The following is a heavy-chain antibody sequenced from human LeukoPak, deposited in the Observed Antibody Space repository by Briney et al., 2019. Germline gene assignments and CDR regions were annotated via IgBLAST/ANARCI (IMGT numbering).Heavy chain of an antibody. CDR3: ARVTGYSSGWLSPSDAFDI. D-gene: IGHD6-19*01. V-gene: IGHV1-46*01. J-gene: IGHJ3*02. Sequence: ASVKVSCKASGYTFTSYYMNWVRQAPGQGLEWMGIINPSSGSTSYAQKFQGRVTMTRDMSTSTVYMELSSLRSEDTAVYYCARVTGYSSGWLSPSDAFDIWGQGTVVTVSS. CDR1: GYTFTSYY. CDR2: INPSSGST.